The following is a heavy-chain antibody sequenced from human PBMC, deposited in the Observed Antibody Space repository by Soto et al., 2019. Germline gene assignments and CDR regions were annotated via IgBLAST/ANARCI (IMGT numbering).Heavy chain of an antibody. CDR3: ARHRGPAPVY. CDR1: GGSISGYY. D-gene: IGHD3-10*01. J-gene: IGHJ4*02. Sequence: WETLSLTCTVSGGSISGYYWTWIRQPPGKGLEWVGSLFYGGTTDYNPSLKSRLTMSLDTSKNHFSLKLRSVTAADTAVYYCARHRGPAPVYWGQGTLVTVSS. CDR2: LFYGGTT. V-gene: IGHV4-39*01.